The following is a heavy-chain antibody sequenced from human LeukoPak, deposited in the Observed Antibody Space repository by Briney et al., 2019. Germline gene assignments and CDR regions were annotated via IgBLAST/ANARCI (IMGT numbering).Heavy chain of an antibody. D-gene: IGHD2-15*01. CDR3: ASRIPDCSGGSCYSTFWDY. J-gene: IGHJ4*02. CDR2: IYYSGST. CDR1: GGSISSSSYY. V-gene: IGHV4-39*01. Sequence: SETLSLTCTDSGGSISSSSYYWGWIRQPPGKGLEWIGSIYYSGSTYYNPSLKSRVTISVDTSKNQFSLKLSSVTAADTAVYYCASRIPDCSGGSCYSTFWDYWGQGTLVTVSS.